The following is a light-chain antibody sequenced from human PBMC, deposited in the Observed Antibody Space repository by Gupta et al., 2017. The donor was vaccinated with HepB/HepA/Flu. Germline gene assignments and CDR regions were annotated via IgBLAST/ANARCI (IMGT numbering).Light chain of an antibody. CDR3: QQANSFPIT. CDR2: AAS. V-gene: IGKV1-12*01. CDR1: QDINKW. J-gene: IGKJ5*01. Sequence: DIQMTQSPSSVSASVGDRVTITCRASQDINKWVAWYQQKPGRAPKLLIYAASTLQSGVPPRFSGSGSKSDFTLTITSLQPEDFATYYCQQANSFPITFGQGTRLEIK.